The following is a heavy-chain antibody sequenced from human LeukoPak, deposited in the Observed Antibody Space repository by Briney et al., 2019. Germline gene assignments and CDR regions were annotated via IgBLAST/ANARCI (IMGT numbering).Heavy chain of an antibody. J-gene: IGHJ5*02. CDR2: ISGSGHNT. CDR1: GFTSTSYA. CDR3: AKDRAAAGPRVRFDP. V-gene: IGHV3-23*01. Sequence: GGSLRLSGAASGFTSTSYAMSWVRQAPGKGLEWVSTISGSGHNTYYADSVKGRFTISRDSSKNTLYLQMNSLRAEDTAVYYCAKDRAAAGPRVRFDPWGQGTLVTVSS. D-gene: IGHD6-13*01.